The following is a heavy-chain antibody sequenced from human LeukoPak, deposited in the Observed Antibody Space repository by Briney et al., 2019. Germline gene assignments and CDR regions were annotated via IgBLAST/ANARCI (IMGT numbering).Heavy chain of an antibody. V-gene: IGHV4-4*07. CDR1: GGSISSYY. J-gene: IGHJ4*02. D-gene: IGHD6-13*01. CDR3: ARQIASAGTAGFDF. CDR2: IYSTGST. Sequence: PSETLSLTCTVSGGSISSYYWSWIRQPAGRGLDGLGRIYSTGSTNYNPSLKSRVTMSVDTSKNQFSLRLRSVTAADTAVYYCARQIASAGTAGFDFWGQGALVTVSS.